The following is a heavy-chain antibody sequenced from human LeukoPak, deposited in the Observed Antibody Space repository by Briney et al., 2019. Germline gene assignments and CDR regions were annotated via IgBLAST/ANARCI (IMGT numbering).Heavy chain of an antibody. V-gene: IGHV1-46*01. D-gene: IGHD3-22*01. CDR3: ARGRGVHDSHTYDYFDY. CDR2: LNPAGGST. CDR1: GYTFTRYY. Sequence: ASVKVSCKASGYTFTRYYMHWVRQAPGQGLEWMGILNPAGGSTTYAQKFQGSRLTLTRDTSTSTVYMELSSLRSEDTAVYYCARGRGVHDSHTYDYFDYWGQGSLVTVSS. J-gene: IGHJ4*02.